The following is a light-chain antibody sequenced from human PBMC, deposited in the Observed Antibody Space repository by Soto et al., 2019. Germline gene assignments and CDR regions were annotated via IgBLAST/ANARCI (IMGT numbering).Light chain of an antibody. J-gene: IGLJ2*01. CDR2: YDS. V-gene: IGLV3-21*04. CDR1: NIGSKS. CDR3: QVWDSSSDHVV. Sequence: SYELTQPPSVSVAPGKTARITCGGNNIGSKSVHWYQQKPGQAPVLVIYYDSDRPSGIPERFSGSNSGNTATLTISRVEAGDEADYYCQVWDSSSDHVVFGGGPTLTVL.